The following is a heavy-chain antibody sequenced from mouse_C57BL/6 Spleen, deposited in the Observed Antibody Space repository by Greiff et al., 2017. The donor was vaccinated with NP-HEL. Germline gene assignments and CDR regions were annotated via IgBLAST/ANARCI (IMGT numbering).Heavy chain of an antibody. CDR3: TTFITTVSY. Sequence: EVQLQQSGAELVRPGASVKLSCTASGFNIKDDYMHWVKQRPEQGLEWIGWIDPENGDTEYASKFQGKATITADTSSNTAYLQLSSLTSEDTAVYYCTTFITTVSYWGQGTTLTVSS. V-gene: IGHV14-4*01. CDR2: IDPENGDT. J-gene: IGHJ2*01. D-gene: IGHD1-1*01. CDR1: GFNIKDDY.